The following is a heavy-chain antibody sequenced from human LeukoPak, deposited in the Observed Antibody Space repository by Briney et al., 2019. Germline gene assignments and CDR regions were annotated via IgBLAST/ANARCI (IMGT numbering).Heavy chain of an antibody. J-gene: IGHJ5*02. D-gene: IGHD6-19*01. Sequence: SETLSLTCTVSGGSISSSSYYWGWIRRPPGKGLEWIGSIYYSGSTYYNPSLKSRVTISVDTSKNQFSLKLSSVTAADTAVYYCARPVAASGGWFDPWGQGTLVTVSS. CDR3: ARPVAASGGWFDP. CDR1: GGSISSSSYY. V-gene: IGHV4-39*01. CDR2: IYYSGST.